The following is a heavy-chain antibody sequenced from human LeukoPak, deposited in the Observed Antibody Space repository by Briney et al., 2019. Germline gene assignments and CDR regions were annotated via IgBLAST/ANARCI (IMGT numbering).Heavy chain of an antibody. V-gene: IGHV3-30-3*01. D-gene: IGHD3-22*01. CDR2: ISYDGSNK. Sequence: GGSLRLSCAASGFTFSSYAMHWVRQAPGKGLEWVAVISYDGSNKYYADSVKGRFTISRDNSKNTLYLQMNSLRAEDTAVYYCAGDPGDYYDSSGYLYAFDIWGQGTMVTVSS. CDR1: GFTFSSYA. J-gene: IGHJ3*02. CDR3: AGDPGDYYDSSGYLYAFDI.